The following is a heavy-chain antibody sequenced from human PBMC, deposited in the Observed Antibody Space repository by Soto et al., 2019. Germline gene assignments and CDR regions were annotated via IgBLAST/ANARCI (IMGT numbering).Heavy chain of an antibody. Sequence: ASVKVSCKASGYTFTSYDINWVRQATGQGLEWMGWMNPNSGNTGYAQKFQGRVTMTRNTSISTAYMELSSPRSEDTAVYYCARDRIAAYYMDVWGKGTTVTVSS. CDR3: ARDRIAAYYMDV. V-gene: IGHV1-8*01. J-gene: IGHJ6*03. D-gene: IGHD6-13*01. CDR2: MNPNSGNT. CDR1: GYTFTSYD.